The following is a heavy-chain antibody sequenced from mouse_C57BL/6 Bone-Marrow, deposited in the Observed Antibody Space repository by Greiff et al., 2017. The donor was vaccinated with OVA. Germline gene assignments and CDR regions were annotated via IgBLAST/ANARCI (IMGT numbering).Heavy chain of an antibody. D-gene: IGHD1-1*01. Sequence: VKLQESGAELARPGASVKLSCKASGYTFTSYGISWVKQRTGQGLEWIGEIYPRSGNTYYNEKFKGKATLTADKSSSTAYMELRSLTSEDSAVYFCARGPHYYGSSYAAWFAYWGQGTLVTVSA. CDR3: ARGPHYYGSSYAAWFAY. J-gene: IGHJ3*01. CDR2: IYPRSGNT. V-gene: IGHV1-81*01. CDR1: GYTFTSYG.